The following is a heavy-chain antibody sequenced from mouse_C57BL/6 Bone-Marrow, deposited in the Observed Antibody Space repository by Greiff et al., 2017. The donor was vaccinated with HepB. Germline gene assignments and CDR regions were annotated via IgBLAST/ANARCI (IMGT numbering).Heavy chain of an antibody. CDR1: GYTFTSYW. CDR2: IDPSDSYT. J-gene: IGHJ2*01. CDR3: ARWGYPDY. D-gene: IGHD2-2*01. V-gene: IGHV1-59*01. Sequence: QVQLQQPGAELVRPGTSVKLSCKASGYTFTSYWMHWVKQRPGKGLEWIGVIDPSDSYTNYNQKFKGKATLTVDTSSSTAYMQLSSLTSEDSAVYYCARWGYPDYWGQGTTLTVSS.